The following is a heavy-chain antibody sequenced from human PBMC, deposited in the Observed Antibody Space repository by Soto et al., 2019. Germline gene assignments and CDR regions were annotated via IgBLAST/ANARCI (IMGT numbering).Heavy chain of an antibody. V-gene: IGHV1-8*01. CDR1: GYTFTSYD. CDR3: ARDDVLCGGGRCYGISLDV. Sequence: ASVKVSCKASGYTFTSYDINWVRQATGQGLEWMGWMNPNSGNTGYAQKFQGRVTMTRNTSISTAYMELSSLRSEDTAVYYCARDDVLCGGGRCYGISLDVWGKGTTVTVAS. CDR2: MNPNSGNT. J-gene: IGHJ6*04. D-gene: IGHD2-15*01.